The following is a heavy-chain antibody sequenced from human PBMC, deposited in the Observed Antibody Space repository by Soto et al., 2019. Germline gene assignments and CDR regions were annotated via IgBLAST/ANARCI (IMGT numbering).Heavy chain of an antibody. CDR1: GYSIASGYY. Sequence: SETLSLTCAVSGYSIASGYYWAWIRQSPGKGLEWIGSIYHAGSVYYNPSLNGRVALSMDTSKNHFSLKLTSVTAADTAVYYCARTFDYYGMDVWGKGTTVT. V-gene: IGHV4-38-2*01. CDR2: IYHAGSV. CDR3: ARTFDYYGMDV. J-gene: IGHJ6*04.